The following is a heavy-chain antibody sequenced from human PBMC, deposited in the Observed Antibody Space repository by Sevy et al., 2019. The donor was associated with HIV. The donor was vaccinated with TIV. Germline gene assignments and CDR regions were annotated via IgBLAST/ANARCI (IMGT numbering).Heavy chain of an antibody. J-gene: IGHJ4*02. CDR2: ISAYNGNT. CDR1: DYTFSTQG. CDR3: ARDWAPGYYYDAIGVKRDYYFDY. V-gene: IGHV1-18*01. D-gene: IGHD3-22*01. Sequence: ASVKVSCKASDYTFSTQGFNWGRQAPGRGLEWMGWISAYNGNTKYAQKFQGRVTMTTDTSTSTAYMELRSLTSDDTAVYYCARDWAPGYYYDAIGVKRDYYFDYWGQGTLVTVSS.